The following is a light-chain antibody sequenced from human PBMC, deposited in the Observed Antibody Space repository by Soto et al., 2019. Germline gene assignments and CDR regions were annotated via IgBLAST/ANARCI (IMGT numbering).Light chain of an antibody. CDR3: QQYISYPRT. CDR1: QSIGSW. J-gene: IGKJ1*01. CDR2: KAS. V-gene: IGKV1-5*03. Sequence: DIQMTQSPSTLSASVGDRVTITCRASQSIGSWLAWYQQKPGKAPKLLIYKASTLESGVPSRFIGSGSGTEITLTISSLQPDDFATYYCQQYISYPRTFGQGTKVEIK.